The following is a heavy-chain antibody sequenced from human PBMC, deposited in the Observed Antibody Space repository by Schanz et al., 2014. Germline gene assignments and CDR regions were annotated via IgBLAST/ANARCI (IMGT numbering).Heavy chain of an antibody. CDR1: GYTFTDYH. CDR2: INPNSGGT. CDR3: ARESRFHVDY. J-gene: IGHJ4*02. D-gene: IGHD3-10*01. V-gene: IGHV1-2*06. Sequence: QVQLVQSGAEVKKPGASVKVSCKSSGYTFTDYHIHWVRQAPGQGLEYMGRINPNSGGTNFAQKFQGRVTMTRDTSISTAHMELGRLRSDDTAVYYCARESRFHVDYWGQGTLVTVSS.